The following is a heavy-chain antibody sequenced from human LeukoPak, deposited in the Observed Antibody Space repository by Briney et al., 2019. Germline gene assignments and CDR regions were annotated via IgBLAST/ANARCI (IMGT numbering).Heavy chain of an antibody. CDR3: ARDYCSSTSCLFDY. CDR1: GYTFTGYH. D-gene: IGHD2-2*01. V-gene: IGHV1-2*06. CDR2: INPNSGDT. Sequence: GASVKVSCKASGYTFTGYHIHWVRQAPGQGLEWIGRINPNSGDTNYAQKFQGRVTMTRDTSISTAYMELSRLRSDDTAVYYCARDYCSSTSCLFDYRGQGTLVTVSS. J-gene: IGHJ4*02.